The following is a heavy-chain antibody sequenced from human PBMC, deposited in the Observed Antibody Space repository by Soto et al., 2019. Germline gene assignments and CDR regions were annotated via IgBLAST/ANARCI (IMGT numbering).Heavy chain of an antibody. CDR1: GGSVSTQY. D-gene: IGHD5-12*01. CDR3: ARHVTTSNSGNDYEAFDV. CDR2: IYNSGST. Sequence: QVQLQESGPGLVKPSETLSLTCTVSGGSVSTQYCSWIRQTPGKVLEWIAYIYNSGSTAYNPSLKSRLSVSMDTSKNQFFLRLSSVTAGDTAVYFCARHVTTSNSGNDYEAFDVWGQGTMVTVSS. J-gene: IGHJ3*01. V-gene: IGHV4-59*08.